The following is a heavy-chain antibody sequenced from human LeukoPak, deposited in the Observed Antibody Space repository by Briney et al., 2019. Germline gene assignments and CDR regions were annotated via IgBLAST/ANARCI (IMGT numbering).Heavy chain of an antibody. CDR3: ARPRGRIQLWELDH. Sequence: ASVKVSCKASGYTFTGYYMHWVRQAPGQGLEWMGWINPNSGGTNYAQKFQGRVTMTRDTSISTAYMELSRLRSDDTAVYYCARPRGRIQLWELDHWGQGTLVTVSS. D-gene: IGHD5-18*01. CDR1: GYTFTGYY. CDR2: INPNSGGT. J-gene: IGHJ4*02. V-gene: IGHV1-2*02.